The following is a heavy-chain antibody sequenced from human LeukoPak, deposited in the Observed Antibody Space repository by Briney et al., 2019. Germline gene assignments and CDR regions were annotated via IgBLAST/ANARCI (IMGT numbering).Heavy chain of an antibody. Sequence: PGGSLRLSCAASGFTFSTYIMTWVRQAPGKGLEWVSSISASGPYIYYADSVKGRFTISRDNAKNSLSLQMNSLRDEDTAVYYCARADRDGNKRFLDWGQGTLVTVSS. CDR2: ISASGPYI. CDR3: ARADRDGNKRFLD. D-gene: IGHD5-24*01. V-gene: IGHV3-21*01. CDR1: GFTFSTYI. J-gene: IGHJ4*02.